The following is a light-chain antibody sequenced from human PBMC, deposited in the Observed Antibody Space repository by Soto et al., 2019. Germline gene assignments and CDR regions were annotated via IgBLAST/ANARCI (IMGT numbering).Light chain of an antibody. J-gene: IGKJ1*01. Sequence: DIQMTQSPSSLSASVGDRVTITCRASQSSSSYLNWYQQKPGKAPKLLIYAASNLTSGVPSRFSCRGSGTDFTLTISSLQPEYYATYYCQQSYSTPWMFGQGTKVEIK. CDR1: QSSSSY. V-gene: IGKV1-39*01. CDR3: QQSYSTPWM. CDR2: AAS.